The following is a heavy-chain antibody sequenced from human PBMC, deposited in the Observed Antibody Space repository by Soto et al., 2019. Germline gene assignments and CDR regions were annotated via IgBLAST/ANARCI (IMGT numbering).Heavy chain of an antibody. CDR2: ISGIGVST. Sequence: GGSLRLSCAASGFAFSSYAMSWVRQAPGKGLEWVSAISGIGVSTYHADSVKGRFTISRYNSKNTLYLQMNSLRAEDTAVYYCAKDHEYSSSYDYWGQGTLVTVSS. CDR3: AKDHEYSSSYDY. J-gene: IGHJ4*02. CDR1: GFAFSSYA. D-gene: IGHD6-6*01. V-gene: IGHV3-23*01.